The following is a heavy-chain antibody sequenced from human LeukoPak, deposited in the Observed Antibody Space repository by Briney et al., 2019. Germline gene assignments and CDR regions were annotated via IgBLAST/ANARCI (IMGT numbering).Heavy chain of an antibody. D-gene: IGHD3-3*01. CDR2: INHSGST. CDR3: ARASGAIFGVASAKFDY. V-gene: IGHV4-34*01. CDR1: GGSFSGYY. Sequence: SETLSLTCAVYGGSFSGYYWSWIRQPPGKGLEWIGEINHSGSTNYNPSLKSRATISVDTSKNQFSLKLSSVTAADTAVYYCARASGAIFGVASAKFDYWGQGTLVTVSS. J-gene: IGHJ4*02.